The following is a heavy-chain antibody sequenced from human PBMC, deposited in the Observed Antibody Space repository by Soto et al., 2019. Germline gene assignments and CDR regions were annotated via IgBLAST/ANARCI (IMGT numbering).Heavy chain of an antibody. CDR1: GFTFSSYA. Sequence: PGGSLRLSCAASGFTFSSYAMSWVRQAPGKGLEWVSAISGSGGSTYYADSVKGRFTISRDNSKNTLYLQMNSLRAEDTAVYYCEKFSGDLSYYYSYYGRDVWGKGTRATVP. D-gene: IGHD2-21*02. J-gene: IGHJ6*04. CDR2: ISGSGGST. CDR3: EKFSGDLSYYYSYYGRDV. V-gene: IGHV3-23*01.